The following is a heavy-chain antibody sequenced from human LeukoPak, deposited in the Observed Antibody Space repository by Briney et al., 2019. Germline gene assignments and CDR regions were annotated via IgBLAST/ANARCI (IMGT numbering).Heavy chain of an antibody. Sequence: GGSLRLSCAASGFTFTNHAMQWVRQAPGKGLEYVSAISGNGGSTYYANSVKGRFTISRDNSKNTVYLQMGSLRPEDMAVYYCARAGVVRYVAWLINYYMDVWGKGTTATVSS. J-gene: IGHJ6*03. CDR1: GFTFTNHA. V-gene: IGHV3-64*01. CDR2: ISGNGGST. CDR3: ARAGVVRYVAWLINYYMDV. D-gene: IGHD3-9*01.